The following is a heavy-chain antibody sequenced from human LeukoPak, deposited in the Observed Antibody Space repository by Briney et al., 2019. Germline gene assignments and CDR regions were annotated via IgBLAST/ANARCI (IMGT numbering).Heavy chain of an antibody. Sequence: SETLSLTCTVSGGSISSYYWSWIRQPAGKGLEWIGRIYTSGSTNYNPSLKSRVAMSVDTSKNQFSLKLSSVTAADTAVYYCARDLISGNYESSSRWFDPWGQGTLVTVSS. CDR2: IYTSGST. D-gene: IGHD1-7*01. CDR1: GGSISSYY. V-gene: IGHV4-4*07. CDR3: ARDLISGNYESSSRWFDP. J-gene: IGHJ5*02.